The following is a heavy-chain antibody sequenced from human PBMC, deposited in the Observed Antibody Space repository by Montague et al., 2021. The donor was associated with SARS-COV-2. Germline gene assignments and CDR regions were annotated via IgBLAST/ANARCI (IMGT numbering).Heavy chain of an antibody. Sequence: SETLSLTCAVSDGSISSSNWWSWVRQPPGKGLEWIGEIHHSGSTNYNPSLKSRVTISVDKSKNQFSLKLSSVTAADTAVYYCARESSGCFFRRCSRYGMDVWGQGTTVTVSS. D-gene: IGHD6-19*01. CDR1: DGSISSSNW. CDR2: IHHSGST. J-gene: IGHJ6*02. CDR3: ARESSGCFFRRCSRYGMDV. V-gene: IGHV4-4*02.